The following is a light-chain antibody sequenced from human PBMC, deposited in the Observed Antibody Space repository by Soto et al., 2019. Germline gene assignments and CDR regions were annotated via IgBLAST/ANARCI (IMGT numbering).Light chain of an antibody. CDR1: QDISNY. CDR3: QQYSHLIT. Sequence: DIQMTQSPSSLSASVGYRVTITCQASQDISNYLSWYQQKLGKAPKLLIYDASNLETGVPSRFSGSGSGTDFTFTISSLQPEDIATYYCQQYSHLITFGQGTRLEIK. V-gene: IGKV1-33*01. CDR2: DAS. J-gene: IGKJ5*01.